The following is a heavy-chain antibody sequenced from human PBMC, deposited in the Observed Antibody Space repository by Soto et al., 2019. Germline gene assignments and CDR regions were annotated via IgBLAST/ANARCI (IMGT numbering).Heavy chain of an antibody. Sequence: GASVKVSCKASGYTFTDYYIHWVRQAPGQGLEWMGWINPNSGDTNYAQKFQGRVTMTRDTSISTAYMELSRLRSDDTAVYSCAVSPSYYYDSSGYFYWGQGTLVTVSS. D-gene: IGHD3-22*01. CDR3: AVSPSYYYDSSGYFY. J-gene: IGHJ4*02. CDR1: GYTFTDYY. V-gene: IGHV1-2*02. CDR2: INPNSGDT.